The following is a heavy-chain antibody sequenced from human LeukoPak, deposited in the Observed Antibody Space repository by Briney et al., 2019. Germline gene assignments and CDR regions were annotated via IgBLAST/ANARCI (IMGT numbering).Heavy chain of an antibody. J-gene: IGHJ5*02. CDR1: GGSIGNYY. V-gene: IGHV4-59*01. Sequence: SETLSLTCTVSGGSIGNYYWSWIRQPPGKGLEWIGYIYYSGNTNYNPSLKSRVTISVDTSNNQFSLKLSSVTAADTAVYYCARYKENWFDPWGQGTLVTVSS. CDR3: ARYKENWFDP. D-gene: IGHD1-14*01. CDR2: IYYSGNT.